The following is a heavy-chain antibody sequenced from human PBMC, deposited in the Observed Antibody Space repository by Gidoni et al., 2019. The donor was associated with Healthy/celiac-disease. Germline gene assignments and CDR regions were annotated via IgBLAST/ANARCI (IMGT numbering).Heavy chain of an antibody. D-gene: IGHD2-2*02. J-gene: IGHJ3*02. CDR2: IYHSGST. CDR3: ASTATISTSLTLWHAFDI. Sequence: QVQLQESGPGLVKPSGTLSLTCAVSGGPISSSNWWSWVRQPPGKGLEWIGEIYHSGSTNYNPSLKSRVTISVDKSKNQFSLKLSSVTAADTAVYYCASTATISTSLTLWHAFDIWGQGTMVTVSS. CDR1: GGPISSSNW. V-gene: IGHV4-4*02.